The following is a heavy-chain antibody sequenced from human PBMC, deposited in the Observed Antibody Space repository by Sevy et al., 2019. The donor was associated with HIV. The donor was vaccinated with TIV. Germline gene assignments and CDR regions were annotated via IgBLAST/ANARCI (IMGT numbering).Heavy chain of an antibody. D-gene: IGHD6-13*01. Sequence: SETLSLTCTVSSGSISSSSYYWGWIRQPPGKGLEWIGSIYYSGSTYYNPSLKSRVTISVDTSKNQFSLKLSSVTAADTAVYYCARQWIAAAGNKGLDYWGHGTLVTVSS. CDR2: IYYSGST. J-gene: IGHJ4*01. V-gene: IGHV4-39*01. CDR3: ARQWIAAAGNKGLDY. CDR1: SGSISSSSYY.